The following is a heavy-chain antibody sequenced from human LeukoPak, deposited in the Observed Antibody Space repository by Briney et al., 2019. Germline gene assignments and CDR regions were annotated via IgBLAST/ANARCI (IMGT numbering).Heavy chain of an antibody. Sequence: TGGSLRLSCAASGFTFSSYSMNWVRQAPGKGLEWVSYISSSSSTIYYTDPVKGRFTISRDNSKNTLYLQMNSLRAEDTAVYFCTRDHGQGWFPIWGQGTLVTVSS. CDR3: TRDHGQGWFPI. J-gene: IGHJ4*02. V-gene: IGHV3-48*01. CDR2: ISSSSSTI. CDR1: GFTFSSYS. D-gene: IGHD2-15*01.